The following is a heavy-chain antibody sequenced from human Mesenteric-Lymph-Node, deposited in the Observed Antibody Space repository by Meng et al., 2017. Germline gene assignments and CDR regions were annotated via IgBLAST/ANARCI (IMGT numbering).Heavy chain of an antibody. D-gene: IGHD4-17*01. V-gene: IGHV1-58*01. Sequence: SVKVSCKASGFTFSSSAVRWVRQARGQPLEWIGRIVVGSNNIASAQKFQGRVTITADKSTSTAYMELSSLRSEDTAVYYCARVSSTVTTSRYYFDYWGQGTLVTVSS. CDR2: IVVGSNNI. CDR1: GFTFSSSA. J-gene: IGHJ4*02. CDR3: ARVSSTVTTSRYYFDY.